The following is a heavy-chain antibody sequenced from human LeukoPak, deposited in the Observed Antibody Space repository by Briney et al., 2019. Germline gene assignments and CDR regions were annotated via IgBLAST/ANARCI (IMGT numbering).Heavy chain of an antibody. CDR1: GFTFSTYG. J-gene: IGHJ3*02. V-gene: IGHV3-30*02. Sequence: PGGSLRLSCAASGFTFSTYGFHWVRQAPGKGLEWVAFIRYDGDNEYYAGSVKGRFTLSRDDSKNTLYLQMNSLIPEDTAVYYCARDRGGKYSQAFDIWGQWAMVTVSS. CDR3: ARDRGGKYSQAFDI. CDR2: IRYDGDNE. D-gene: IGHD1-26*01.